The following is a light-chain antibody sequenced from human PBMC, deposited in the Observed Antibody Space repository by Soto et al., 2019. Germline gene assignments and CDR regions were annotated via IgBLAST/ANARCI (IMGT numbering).Light chain of an antibody. V-gene: IGLV1-51*01. J-gene: IGLJ2*01. CDR1: SSNIGNNY. Sequence: QSVLTQPPSVSAAPGQKVTISCSGSSSNIGNNYVSWYQHLPGTAPKLLIYDNNKRPSGIPDRFSGSKSGTSATLGITGLQTGDEADYYCGTWDSSLSVVVFGGGTQSPS. CDR3: GTWDSSLSVVV. CDR2: DNN.